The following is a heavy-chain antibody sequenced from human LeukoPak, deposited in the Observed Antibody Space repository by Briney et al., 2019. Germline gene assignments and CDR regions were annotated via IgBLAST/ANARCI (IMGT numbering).Heavy chain of an antibody. D-gene: IGHD3-22*01. CDR3: ARLRRNSDSGGFYYYYDY. Sequence: GGSLRLSCAASGFTFTSFSFNWVRQAPGKGLEWVSSINTVATYIYYADSVRGRFTISRDNAKNSVYLQMDSLRAEDTGVYYCARLRRNSDSGGFYYYYDYWGQGTLVTVSS. V-gene: IGHV3-21*01. CDR2: INTVATYI. J-gene: IGHJ4*02. CDR1: GFTFTSFS.